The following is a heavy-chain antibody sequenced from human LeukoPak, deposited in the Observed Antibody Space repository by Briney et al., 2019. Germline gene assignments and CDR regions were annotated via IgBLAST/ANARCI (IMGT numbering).Heavy chain of an antibody. CDR1: GFTFSSYA. Sequence: GGSLRLSCAASGFTFSSYAMSWVRQAPGKGLEWVSAISGSGGSTYYADSVKGRFTISRDNSKNTLYLQMNSLRAEDTAVYYCAKDHLNYYGSGSHGNWFDPWGQGTLVTVSS. J-gene: IGHJ5*02. CDR3: AKDHLNYYGSGSHGNWFDP. CDR2: ISGSGGST. D-gene: IGHD3-10*01. V-gene: IGHV3-23*01.